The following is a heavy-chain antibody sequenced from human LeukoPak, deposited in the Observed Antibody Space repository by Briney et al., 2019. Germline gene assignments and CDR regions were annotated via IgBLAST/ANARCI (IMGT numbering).Heavy chain of an antibody. CDR1: GYTFTSYG. J-gene: IGHJ5*02. CDR2: ISAYNGNT. D-gene: IGHD2-2*01. V-gene: IGHV1-18*01. CDR3: ARGAEYCSSTSCTLDGFDP. Sequence: ASVKVSCKASGYTFTSYGISWVRQAPGQGLEWMGWISAYNGNTNYAQKLQGRVTMTTDTSTSTAYMELRSLRSDDTAVYYCARGAEYCSSTSCTLDGFDPWGQGTLVTVPS.